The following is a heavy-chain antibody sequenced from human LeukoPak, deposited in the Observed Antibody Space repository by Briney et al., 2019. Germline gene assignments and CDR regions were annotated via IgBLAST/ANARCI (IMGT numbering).Heavy chain of an antibody. J-gene: IGHJ3*01. CDR3: VRKYYGSESRDAFDV. Sequence: SETLSLTCTVSGGSISSYSWSWIRQPPGKGLEWIGWIYTTGRPNYNPSLKSRATISIDTSKNQFSLKLSSVTAADTAVYFCVRKYYGSESRDAFDVWGQGTMVTVSS. CDR1: GGSISSYS. V-gene: IGHV4-4*09. CDR2: IYTTGRP. D-gene: IGHD3-10*01.